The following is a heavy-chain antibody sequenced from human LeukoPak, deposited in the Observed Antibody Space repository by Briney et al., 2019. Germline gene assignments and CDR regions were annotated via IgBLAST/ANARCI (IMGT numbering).Heavy chain of an antibody. D-gene: IGHD5-18*01. CDR1: GGTFSSYA. J-gene: IGHJ4*02. V-gene: IGHV1-18*01. CDR2: ISAYNGNT. CDR3: ARNVDTAMMSDY. Sequence: ASVKVSCKASGGTFSSYAISWVRQAPGQGLEWMGWISAYNGNTNYAQKLQGRVTMTTDTSTSTAYMELRSLRSDDTAVYYCARNVDTAMMSDYWGQGTLVTVSS.